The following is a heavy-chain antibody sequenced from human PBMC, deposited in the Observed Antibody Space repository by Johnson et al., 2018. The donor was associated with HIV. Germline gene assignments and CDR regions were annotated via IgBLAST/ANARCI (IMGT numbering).Heavy chain of an antibody. D-gene: IGHD3-9*01. V-gene: IGHV3-7*02. Sequence: EQLVESGGGLVQPGGSLRLSCAASGFTFSSYWMSWVRQAPGKGLEWVAKIKQDGSEKYYVDSVKGRFTISRDNAYHSLYLQMNILRAEDTAVYYFSRVWLFLDAFDIWGQGTMVTVSS. CDR1: GFTFSSYW. J-gene: IGHJ3*02. CDR2: IKQDGSEK. CDR3: SRVWLFLDAFDI.